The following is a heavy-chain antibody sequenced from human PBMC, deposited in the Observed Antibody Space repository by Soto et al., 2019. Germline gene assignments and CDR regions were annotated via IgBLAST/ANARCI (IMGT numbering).Heavy chain of an antibody. V-gene: IGHV3-30*18. J-gene: IGHJ4*02. D-gene: IGHD6-19*01. Sequence: QVQLVESGGGVVQPGRSLRLSCAASGFTFSSYGMHWVRQAPGKGLEWVAVISYDGSNKYYADSVKGRFTISRDNSKNTLYLQMNSLSAEDTAVYYCAKDQEQYAFLLDYWGQGTLVTVSS. CDR1: GFTFSSYG. CDR3: AKDQEQYAFLLDY. CDR2: ISYDGSNK.